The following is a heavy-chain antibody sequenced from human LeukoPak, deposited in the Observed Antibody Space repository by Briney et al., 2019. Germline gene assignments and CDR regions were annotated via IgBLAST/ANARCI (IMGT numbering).Heavy chain of an antibody. Sequence: EPGGSLRLSCAASRFTFSSYSMSWVRQAPGKGLEWVSYISSSSTNIYYADSVKGRFTISRDNAKNSLCLQMNSLRAEDTAVYYCASGSRRFDYWGQGTLVTVSS. D-gene: IGHD5-12*01. CDR3: ASGSRRFDY. V-gene: IGHV3-48*01. CDR2: ISSSSTNI. CDR1: RFTFSSYS. J-gene: IGHJ4*02.